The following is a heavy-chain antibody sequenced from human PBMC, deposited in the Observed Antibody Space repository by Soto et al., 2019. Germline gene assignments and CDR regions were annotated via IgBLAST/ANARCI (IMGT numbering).Heavy chain of an antibody. Sequence: ASVKVSCKASGGTFSSYTISWVRQAPGQGLEWMGRIIPILGIANYAQKFQGRVTITADKSTSTAYMELSSLRSEDTAVYYCARASIVVVPAAIDYWGQGTLVTVSS. D-gene: IGHD2-2*01. CDR2: IIPILGIA. CDR1: GGTFSSYT. CDR3: ARASIVVVPAAIDY. J-gene: IGHJ4*02. V-gene: IGHV1-69*02.